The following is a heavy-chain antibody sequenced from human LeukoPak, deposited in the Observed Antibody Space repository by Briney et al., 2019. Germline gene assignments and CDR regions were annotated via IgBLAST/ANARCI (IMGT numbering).Heavy chain of an antibody. D-gene: IGHD2-15*01. J-gene: IGHJ4*02. CDR1: GGSISSYY. Sequence: SETLSLTCTVSGGSISSYYWSWIRQPPGKGLEWIGYMYYSGSTNYNPSLRSRVTISVDTSKNQFSLKLSSVTAADTAVYYCATRSTGVAATFDSWGQGALVTVSS. V-gene: IGHV4-59*08. CDR3: ATRSTGVAATFDS. CDR2: MYYSGST.